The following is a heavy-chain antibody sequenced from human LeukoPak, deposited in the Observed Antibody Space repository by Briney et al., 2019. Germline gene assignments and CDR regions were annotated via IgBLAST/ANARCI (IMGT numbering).Heavy chain of an antibody. CDR3: ARVSPDDAFDI. Sequence: SETLSLTCTVSGYSISSGYYWGWIRPPPGKGLEGIGRIYHSGSTYYNPSLKSRVTISVDTSKNQFSLKLSSVTAADTAVYYCARVSPDDAFDIWGQGTMVTVSS. V-gene: IGHV4-38-2*02. CDR1: GYSISSGYY. CDR2: IYHSGST. J-gene: IGHJ3*02.